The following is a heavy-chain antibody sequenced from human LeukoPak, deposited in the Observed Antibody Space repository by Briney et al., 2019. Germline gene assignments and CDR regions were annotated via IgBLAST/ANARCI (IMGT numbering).Heavy chain of an antibody. CDR2: ISSSGNTI. J-gene: IGHJ4*02. Sequence: GGSLRLSCTASGFTFSDYYMSWIRQAPGKGLEWGSYISSSGNTIYYADSVKGRFTISRDNAKKSLYLQMNSLRAEDTAVYYCARDVDGSGSYRYFDYWGQGTLVTVSS. D-gene: IGHD3-10*01. CDR3: ARDVDGSGSYRYFDY. V-gene: IGHV3-11*01. CDR1: GFTFSDYY.